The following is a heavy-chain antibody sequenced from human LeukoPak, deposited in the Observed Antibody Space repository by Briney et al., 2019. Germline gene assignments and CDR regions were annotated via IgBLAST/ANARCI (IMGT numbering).Heavy chain of an antibody. CDR3: ASGDYDSSGYPDAFDI. J-gene: IGHJ3*02. Sequence: PSETLSLTCTVSGGSISSSSYYWGWIRQPPGKGLEWIWSIYYSGSTYYNPSLKSRVTISVDTSKNQFSLKLSSVTAADTAVYYCASGDYDSSGYPDAFDIWGQGTMVTVSS. D-gene: IGHD3-22*01. CDR1: GGSISSSSYY. V-gene: IGHV4-39*01. CDR2: IYYSGST.